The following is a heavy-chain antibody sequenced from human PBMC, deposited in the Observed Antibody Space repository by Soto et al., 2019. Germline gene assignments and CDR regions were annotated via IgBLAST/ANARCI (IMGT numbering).Heavy chain of an antibody. D-gene: IGHD1-26*01. CDR3: ARAGSHVGATTVPVY. CDR1: GGTFSSYA. V-gene: IGHV1-69*13. CDR2: IIPIFGTA. Sequence: GASVKVSCKASGGTFSSYAISWVRQAPGQGLEWMGGIIPIFGTANYAQKFQGRVTITADESTSTAHMELSSLRSEDTAVYYCARAGSHVGATTVPVYWGQGTLVTVSS. J-gene: IGHJ4*02.